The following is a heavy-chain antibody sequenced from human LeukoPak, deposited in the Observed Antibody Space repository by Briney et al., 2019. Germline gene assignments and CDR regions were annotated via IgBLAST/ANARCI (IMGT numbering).Heavy chain of an antibody. V-gene: IGHV4-59*08. J-gene: IGHJ4*02. CDR1: GDSISGNY. D-gene: IGHD5-24*01. CDR2: IYYRATT. CDR3: ARLGGGDNLRYFDY. Sequence: PSETLSLTCTVSGDSISGNYWTWIRQPQGQGMDLNGYIYYRATTNYSATLMSRVTISVDTSKNQLSMKLSSGTAADTAVYYCARLGGGDNLRYFDYRGQGELGTVSS.